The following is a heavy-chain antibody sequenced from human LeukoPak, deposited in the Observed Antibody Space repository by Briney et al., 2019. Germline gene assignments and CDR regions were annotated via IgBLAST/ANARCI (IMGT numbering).Heavy chain of an antibody. D-gene: IGHD3-10*01. CDR3: ARGERNYYGSGSHFDY. CDR1: GGSISSGSYY. CDR2: IYTSGST. Sequence: PSETLSLTCTVSGGSISSGSYYWSWIRQPAGKGLEWIGRIYTSGSTNYNPSLKSRVTISVDTSKNQFSLKLSSVTAADTAVYYCARGERNYYGSGSHFDYWGQGTLVTVSS. V-gene: IGHV4-61*02. J-gene: IGHJ4*02.